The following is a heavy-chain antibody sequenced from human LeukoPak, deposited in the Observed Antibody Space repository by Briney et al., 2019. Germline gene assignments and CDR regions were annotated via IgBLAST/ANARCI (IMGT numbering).Heavy chain of an antibody. D-gene: IGHD5-24*01. V-gene: IGHV3-7*01. J-gene: IGHJ4*02. CDR2: IKQDGSEE. Sequence: YPGGSLRLSCVASGFTFSNYAMSWVRQTPGKGLEWVAKIKQDGSEEYYVDSVRGRFTISRDNAKNSVYLQMNSLRAEDTAVYYCATRNNGCPYHWGQGTLVTVSS. CDR1: GFTFSNYA. CDR3: ATRNNGCPYH.